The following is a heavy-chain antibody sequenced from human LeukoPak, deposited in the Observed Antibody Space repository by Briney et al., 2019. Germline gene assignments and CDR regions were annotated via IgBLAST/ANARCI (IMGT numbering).Heavy chain of an antibody. CDR2: IYTSGST. J-gene: IGHJ4*02. CDR1: GGSFSDYY. CDR3: ARDGGYSSSWFSFDY. D-gene: IGHD6-13*01. V-gene: IGHV4-4*07. Sequence: SETLSLTCTVSGGSFSDYYWSWIRQPAGKGLEWIGRIYTSGSTNYNPSLKSRVTMSLDMSKNQFSLKLNSVTAEDTAVYYCARDGGYSSSWFSFDYWGQGTLVTVSS.